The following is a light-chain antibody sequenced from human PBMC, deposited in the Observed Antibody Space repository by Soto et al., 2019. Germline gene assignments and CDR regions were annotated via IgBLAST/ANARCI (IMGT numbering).Light chain of an antibody. Sequence: QSVLTQPPSASGTPGQRVTISCSGSSSNIGGNYVYWYQQVAGTAPKLLIYGNNQRPSGVPDRFSGSKSGTSASLAISGLRSEDEADYYCAAWDDSLSNVIFGGGTKVTV. CDR1: SSNIGGNY. J-gene: IGLJ2*01. V-gene: IGLV1-47*02. CDR3: AAWDDSLSNVI. CDR2: GNN.